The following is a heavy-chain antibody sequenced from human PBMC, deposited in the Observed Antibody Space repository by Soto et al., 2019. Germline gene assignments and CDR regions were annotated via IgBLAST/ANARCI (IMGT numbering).Heavy chain of an antibody. CDR3: ARHYYDSGLIRGFNY. CDR1: VGAISSTYYY. D-gene: IGHD3-22*01. V-gene: IGHV4-39*01. Sequence: QLQLQESGPGLVKPSETLSLTCTVSVGAISSTYYYWAWIRQPPGKGLEWIGTIYYSGTTYYNPSLTSRVTIYVDTSKIHFSLKLSSVTAADTAVYYCARHYYDSGLIRGFNYWGRGTLVTVSS. CDR2: IYYSGTT. J-gene: IGHJ4*02.